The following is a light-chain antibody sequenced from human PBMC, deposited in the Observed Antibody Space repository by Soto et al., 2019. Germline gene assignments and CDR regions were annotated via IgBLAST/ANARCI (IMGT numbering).Light chain of an antibody. Sequence: EIVLTQSPGTLSLSPGARATLSCRASQTVSNTYLAWYQQKPGQAPRLLIYGASRRAAGIPDRFSGGGSGTDFTLTISGLEPEDFAVYYCQHYGRTPQITFGQGTRLEIK. J-gene: IGKJ5*01. CDR2: GAS. V-gene: IGKV3-20*01. CDR1: QTVSNTY. CDR3: QHYGRTPQIT.